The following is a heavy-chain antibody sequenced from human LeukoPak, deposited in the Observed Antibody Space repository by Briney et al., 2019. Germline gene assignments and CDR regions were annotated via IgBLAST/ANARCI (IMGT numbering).Heavy chain of an antibody. Sequence: GGSLRLSCAASGFTSSSYWMHWVRQAPGKGLVWVSRINSDGSTTTYADSVKGRFTISRDNAKNTLYLQMNSLRAEDTAVYYCARVCIGCYSKDYWGQGTLVSVSS. CDR1: GFTSSSYW. V-gene: IGHV3-74*03. D-gene: IGHD2-15*01. CDR3: ARVCIGCYSKDY. CDR2: INSDGSTT. J-gene: IGHJ4*02.